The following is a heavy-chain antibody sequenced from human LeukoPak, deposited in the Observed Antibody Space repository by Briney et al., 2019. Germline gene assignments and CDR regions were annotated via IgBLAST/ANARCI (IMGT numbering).Heavy chain of an antibody. V-gene: IGHV3-23*01. Sequence: PGGSLRLSCAASGFTFNSYAMSWVRQAPGKRLEWVSAISNSGDSTYYADPVKGRFTISRDNSKKMLYLQMNSLTVEDTAVYHCVKDPYSSGWYGGNAFDLWGQGTMVTVSS. CDR3: VKDPYSSGWYGGNAFDL. CDR1: GFTFNSYA. J-gene: IGHJ3*01. CDR2: ISNSGDST. D-gene: IGHD6-19*01.